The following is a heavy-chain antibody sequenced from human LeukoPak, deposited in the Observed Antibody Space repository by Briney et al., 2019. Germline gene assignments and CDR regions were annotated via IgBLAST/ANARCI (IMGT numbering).Heavy chain of an antibody. CDR1: GGSFSGYY. CDR3: ARHGVNTHFAI. CDR2: INHSGST. D-gene: IGHD3-22*01. J-gene: IGHJ3*02. V-gene: IGHV4-34*01. Sequence: SETLSLTCAVYGGSFSGYYWSWIRQPPGKGLEWIGEINHSGSTNYNPSLKSRVSISIDTSKNQFSLKLNSVTAADTAMYYCARHGVNTHFAIWGQGTMVTVSS.